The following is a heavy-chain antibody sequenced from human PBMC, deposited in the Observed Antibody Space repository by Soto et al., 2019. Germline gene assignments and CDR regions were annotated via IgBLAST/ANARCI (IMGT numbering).Heavy chain of an antibody. V-gene: IGHV2-5*02. Sequence: SGPTLVNPTQTLTLTCTFSGFSLSTSGVGVGWIRQPPGKALEWLALIYWDDDKRYSPSLKSRLTITKDTSKNQVVLTMTNMDPVDTATYYCAQPPYYYILTGYYRSGYWGQGTLVTVSS. CDR2: IYWDDDK. J-gene: IGHJ4*02. D-gene: IGHD3-9*01. CDR3: AQPPYYYILTGYYRSGY. CDR1: GFSLSTSGVG.